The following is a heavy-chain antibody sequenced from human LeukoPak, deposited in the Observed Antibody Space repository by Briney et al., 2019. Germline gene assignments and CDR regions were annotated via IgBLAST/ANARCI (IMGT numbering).Heavy chain of an antibody. D-gene: IGHD3-10*01. J-gene: IGHJ4*02. CDR3: ARDLTVPPRESLYFDY. CDR2: ISYDGSNK. Sequence: GGSLRLSCAASGFTFSSYGMHWVRQAPGKGLEWVAAISYDGSNKYYADSVKGRFTISRDNSKNTLYLQMNSLRAEDTAVYYCARDLTVPPRESLYFDYWGQGTLVTVSS. CDR1: GFTFSSYG. V-gene: IGHV3-30*03.